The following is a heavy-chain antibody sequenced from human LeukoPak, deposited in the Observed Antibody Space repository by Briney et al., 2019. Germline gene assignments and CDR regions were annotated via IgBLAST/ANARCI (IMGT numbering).Heavy chain of an antibody. CDR3: AKYYYDSSGYLTDY. Sequence: GGSLRLSCVASGSTFSSYAMSWVRQAPGKGLEWVSAISGSGDSTYYADSVKGRFTISRDNSKNTLYLQMNSLRAEDTAVYYCAKYYYDSSGYLTDYWGQGTLVTVSS. V-gene: IGHV3-23*01. CDR1: GSTFSSYA. CDR2: ISGSGDST. D-gene: IGHD3-22*01. J-gene: IGHJ4*02.